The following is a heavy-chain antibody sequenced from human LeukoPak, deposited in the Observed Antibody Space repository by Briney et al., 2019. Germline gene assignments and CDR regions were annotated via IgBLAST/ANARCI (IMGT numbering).Heavy chain of an antibody. Sequence: ASETLSLTCTVSSGSISTYYWTWIRQPPGKRLEWIGFIHYTGNTNYNPSLKSRVTISVGTSKNQFSLKLSSVTAADTAVYYCARDDYGNPGWFDPWGQGTLVTVSS. CDR1: SGSISTYY. CDR2: IHYTGNT. V-gene: IGHV4-59*01. CDR3: ARDDYGNPGWFDP. D-gene: IGHD4-11*01. J-gene: IGHJ5*02.